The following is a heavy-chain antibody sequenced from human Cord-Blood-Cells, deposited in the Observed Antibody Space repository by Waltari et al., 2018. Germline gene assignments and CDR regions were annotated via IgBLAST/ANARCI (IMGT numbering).Heavy chain of an antibody. D-gene: IGHD3-3*01. CDR3: ASGGPYDFWSGYYWGGWFGP. CDR1: GGSISSYY. Sequence: QVKLQESGPGLVKPSETLSLTCTVSGGSISSYYWSWIRQPPGKGLEWIGHIYYSGSTNYNPSLKSRVTISVDASKHQFSLKLSSVTAAGTAVVSCASGGPYDFWSGYYWGGWFGPVGQGTLVTVSS. V-gene: IGHV4-59*01. CDR2: IYYSGST. J-gene: IGHJ5*02.